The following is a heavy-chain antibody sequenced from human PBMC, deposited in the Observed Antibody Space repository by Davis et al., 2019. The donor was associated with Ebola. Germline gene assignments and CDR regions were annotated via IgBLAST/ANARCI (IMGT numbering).Heavy chain of an antibody. D-gene: IGHD1-26*01. V-gene: IGHV3-23*01. CDR3: AKDGDFSGSYLFDY. J-gene: IGHJ4*02. CDR1: GFTFSNYA. Sequence: GESLKISCAASGFTFSNYAMSWVRQAPGKGLEWVSAISGSGGSTYYADSVKGRFTISRDNSKNTLYLQMNSLRAEDTAVYYCAKDGDFSGSYLFDYWGQGTLVTVSS. CDR2: ISGSGGST.